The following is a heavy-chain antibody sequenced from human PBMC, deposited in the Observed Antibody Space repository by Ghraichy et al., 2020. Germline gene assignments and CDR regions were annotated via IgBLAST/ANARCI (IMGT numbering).Heavy chain of an antibody. Sequence: GGSLRLSCAASGFTFSSYSMNWVRQAPGKGLEWVSSISSSSSYIYYADSVKGRFTISRDNAKNSLYLQMNSLRAEDTAVYYCARDNYCSSTSCHYYYYGMDVWGQGTTVTVS. CDR3: ARDNYCSSTSCHYYYYGMDV. J-gene: IGHJ6*02. D-gene: IGHD2-2*01. V-gene: IGHV3-21*01. CDR2: ISSSSSYI. CDR1: GFTFSSYS.